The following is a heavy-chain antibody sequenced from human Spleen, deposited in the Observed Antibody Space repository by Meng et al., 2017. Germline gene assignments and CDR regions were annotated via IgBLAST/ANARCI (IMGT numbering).Heavy chain of an antibody. Sequence: ASVKVSCKASGYSFTGYYIHWVRQAPGQGLEWMGRINPDSGGTNYAQKFQGRIIMSRDTSITTASMELSSLRSYDTAVYYCASGGHRVTADAFDLWGQGTVVIVSS. J-gene: IGHJ3*01. D-gene: IGHD2-21*02. CDR3: ASGGHRVTADAFDL. V-gene: IGHV1-2*06. CDR1: GYSFTGYY. CDR2: INPDSGGT.